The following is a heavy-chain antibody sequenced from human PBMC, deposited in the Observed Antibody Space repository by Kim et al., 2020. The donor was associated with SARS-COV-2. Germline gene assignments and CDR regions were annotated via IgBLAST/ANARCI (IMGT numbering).Heavy chain of an antibody. D-gene: IGHD3-10*01. CDR2: T. CDR3: AREARGFYFDY. Sequence: TKYSQKFQGRVTITRDTSASTAYMELSSLRSEDTAVYYCAREARGFYFDYWGQGTLVTVSS. J-gene: IGHJ4*02. V-gene: IGHV1-3*01.